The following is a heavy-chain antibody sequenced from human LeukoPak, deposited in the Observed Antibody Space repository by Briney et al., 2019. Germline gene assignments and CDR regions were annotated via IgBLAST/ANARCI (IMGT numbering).Heavy chain of an antibody. Sequence: WGSLRLSCAASGFTSSNYAWSWVRQAPGQGLEWVSAISSSGGSTYYAVSGKGRFTISRDDSKTTLYLQMNSLRAEDTGVYYCAKGPRTYYDILTGCSFDYRGQGALASVSS. CDR1: GFTSSNYA. D-gene: IGHD3-9*01. J-gene: IGHJ4*02. CDR3: AKGPRTYYDILTGCSFDY. V-gene: IGHV3-23*01. CDR2: ISSSGGST.